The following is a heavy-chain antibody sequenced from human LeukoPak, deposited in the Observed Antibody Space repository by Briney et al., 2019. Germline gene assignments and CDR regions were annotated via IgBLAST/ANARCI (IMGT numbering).Heavy chain of an antibody. V-gene: IGHV1-3*01. D-gene: IGHD3/OR15-3a*01. Sequence: GASVKVSCKASGYTFTAYTIHWVRQAPGQRLEWMGWINAGNGNTRSSQKFQGRVTITRDTSASTAYMELSSLRPEDTAVYYCARGPRSDFWTGYYENWFDPWGQGTLATVSS. J-gene: IGHJ5*02. CDR3: ARGPRSDFWTGYYENWFDP. CDR1: GYTFTAYT. CDR2: INAGNGNT.